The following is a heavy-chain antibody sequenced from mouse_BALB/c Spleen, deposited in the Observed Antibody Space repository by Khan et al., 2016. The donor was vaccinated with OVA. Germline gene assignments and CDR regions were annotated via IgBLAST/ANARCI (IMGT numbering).Heavy chain of an antibody. CDR1: GYTFTNYG. CDR3: VSGGRGSMDY. Sequence: QIQLVQSGPELKKPGETVKISCKASGYTFTNYGMNWVKQAPGKGLKWMGWINSNTGEATYADDFKGRFAFSLETSASTAYLQIKDLKDEDTATYFCVSGGRGSMDYWGQGTSVTVSS. CDR2: INSNTGEA. D-gene: IGHD3-3*01. J-gene: IGHJ4*01. V-gene: IGHV9-3-1*01.